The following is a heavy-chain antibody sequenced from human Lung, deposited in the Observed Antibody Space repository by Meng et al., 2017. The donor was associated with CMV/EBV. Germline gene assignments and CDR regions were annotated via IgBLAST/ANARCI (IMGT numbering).Heavy chain of an antibody. D-gene: IGHD2-21*01. V-gene: IGHV3-74*01. CDR1: GFSLSNHW. CDR3: TSLYLAV. CDR2: ININGRTT. Sequence: GESLKISCAASGFSLSNHWMHWVRQAPGKGLVWVSRININGRTTNYADSVKGRFTISRDNAKNTLYLQMNSLRAEDAGVYYCTSLYLAVWGQGTLVTVSS. J-gene: IGHJ4*02.